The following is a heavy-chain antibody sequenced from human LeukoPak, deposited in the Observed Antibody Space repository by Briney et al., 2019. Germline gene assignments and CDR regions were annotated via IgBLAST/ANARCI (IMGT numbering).Heavy chain of an antibody. J-gene: IGHJ5*02. CDR3: AKDGVSFNKRWDWLDP. Sequence: PGGSLRLSCAASGFTFRTHTMNWVRQAPGKGLEWVSCISSSSSDISYADSVKGRFTISRDNAKNSLYLHMSSLRAEDTAVYYCAKDGVSFNKRWDWLDPWGQGTLVTVSS. CDR2: ISSSSSDI. CDR1: GFTFRTHT. D-gene: IGHD1-26*01. V-gene: IGHV3-21*01.